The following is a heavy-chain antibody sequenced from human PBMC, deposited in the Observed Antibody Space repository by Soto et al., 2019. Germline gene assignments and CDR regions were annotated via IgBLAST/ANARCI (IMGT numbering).Heavy chain of an antibody. Sequence: GGSLRLSCAASRLTVSSNYMGWVRQAPGKGLELLSLLYIDGETRHYGDSAKGRFTISRDNSKNTLYLQMTSLRAQDTSVYSCAGDMGVSCYYHYFESWGRVTMGAV. CDR2: LYIDGET. J-gene: IGHJ4*02. CDR3: AGDMGVSCYYHYFES. V-gene: IGHV3-53*05. CDR1: RLTVSSNY. D-gene: IGHD3-22*01.